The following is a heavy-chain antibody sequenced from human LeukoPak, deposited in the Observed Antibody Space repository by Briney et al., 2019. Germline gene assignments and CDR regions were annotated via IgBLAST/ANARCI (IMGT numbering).Heavy chain of an antibody. CDR3: ARTYYYGSGSYPPQYYYYYMDL. CDR1: GGSISSSSYY. J-gene: IGHJ6*03. D-gene: IGHD3-10*01. CDR2: IYYSGST. V-gene: IGHV4-39*01. Sequence: SETLSLTCTVSGGSISSSSYYWGWIRQPPGKGLEWIGSIYYSGSTYYNPSLKSRVTISVDTSKNQFSLKLSSVTAADTAVYYCARTYYYGSGSYPPQYYYYYMDLWGKGTTVTVSS.